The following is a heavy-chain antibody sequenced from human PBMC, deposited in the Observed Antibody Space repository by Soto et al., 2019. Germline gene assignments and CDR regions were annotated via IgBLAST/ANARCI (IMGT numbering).Heavy chain of an antibody. CDR3: ARGGYSYGYYYYGMDV. D-gene: IGHD5-18*01. Sequence: PGGSLRLSCAASGSSFSSYYMHWVRQATGKGLEWVSAIGTAGDTYYPGSVKGRFTISRENAKNSLYLQMNSLRAGDTAVYYCARGGYSYGYYYYGMDVWGQGTTVTVSS. CDR1: GSSFSSYY. V-gene: IGHV3-13*01. J-gene: IGHJ6*02. CDR2: IGTAGDT.